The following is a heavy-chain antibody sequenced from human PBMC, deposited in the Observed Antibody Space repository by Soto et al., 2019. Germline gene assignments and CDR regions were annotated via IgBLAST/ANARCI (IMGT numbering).Heavy chain of an antibody. Sequence: SETLSLTCTVSGGSISSGDYYWSWIRQPPGKGLEWIGYIYYRGSTYYNPSLKSRVTISVDTSKNQFSLQLSSVTAADTAVYYCASGGYYYDSSGYYLDYWGQGTLVTVSS. J-gene: IGHJ4*02. V-gene: IGHV4-30-4*01. D-gene: IGHD3-22*01. CDR3: ASGGYYYDSSGYYLDY. CDR2: IYYRGST. CDR1: GGSISSGDYY.